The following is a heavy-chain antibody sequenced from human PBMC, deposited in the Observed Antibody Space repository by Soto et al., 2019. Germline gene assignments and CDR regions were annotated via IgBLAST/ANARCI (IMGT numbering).Heavy chain of an antibody. CDR3: ERAGRRGVVVTATLDS. Sequence: QVQLVESGGGVVQPGRSLRLSCAASGFTFSSYAMHWVRQAPGKGLEWVAVISYDGSNKYYADSVKGRFTITKDNSKNALSLQLNSPRAEDTAVYYCERAGRRGVVVTATLDSWGQGTLVIVSS. D-gene: IGHD2-21*02. V-gene: IGHV3-30-3*01. CDR2: ISYDGSNK. CDR1: GFTFSSYA. J-gene: IGHJ4*02.